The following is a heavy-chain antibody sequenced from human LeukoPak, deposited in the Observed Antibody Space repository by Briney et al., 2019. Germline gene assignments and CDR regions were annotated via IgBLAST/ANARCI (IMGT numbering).Heavy chain of an antibody. CDR2: INSDGSST. CDR3: ARVGGSSAFDI. D-gene: IGHD1-26*01. V-gene: IGHV3-74*01. J-gene: IGHJ3*02. CDR1: GFTFSSYW. Sequence: GGSLRLSCAASGFTFSSYWVHWVRHAPGKGLVWVSPINSDGSSTSYADSVKGRFTISRDNAKNTLSLQMNSLRAEDTAVYYCARVGGSSAFDIWGQGTMVIVSS.